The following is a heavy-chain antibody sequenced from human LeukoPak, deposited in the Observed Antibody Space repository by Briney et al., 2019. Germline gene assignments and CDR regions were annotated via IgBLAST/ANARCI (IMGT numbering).Heavy chain of an antibody. CDR2: ISSSSSTI. V-gene: IGHV3-48*04. CDR3: ARVGEYDSFDY. D-gene: IGHD2/OR15-2a*01. J-gene: IGHJ4*02. CDR1: GFTFSSYS. Sequence: PGGSLRLSCAASGFTFSSYSMNWVRQAPGKGLEWVSYISSSSSTIYYADSVKGRFTISRDNAKNTLYLQMDSLRAEDTAVYYCARVGEYDSFDYWGQGTLVTVSS.